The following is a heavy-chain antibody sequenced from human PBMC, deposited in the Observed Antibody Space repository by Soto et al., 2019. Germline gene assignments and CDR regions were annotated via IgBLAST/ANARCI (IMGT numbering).Heavy chain of an antibody. CDR2: IVVGSGNT. V-gene: IGHV1-58*01. CDR3: ARVKLAGRGGFDY. J-gene: IGHJ4*02. D-gene: IGHD2-15*01. CDR1: GFTFSSSA. Sequence: ASVKVSCKASGFTFSSSAVQWVRQARGQRLEWIGKIVVGSGNTNYAQKFQERVTITRDMSTSTAYMELSSLRSEDTAVYYCARVKLAGRGGFDYWGLGTLVTVSS.